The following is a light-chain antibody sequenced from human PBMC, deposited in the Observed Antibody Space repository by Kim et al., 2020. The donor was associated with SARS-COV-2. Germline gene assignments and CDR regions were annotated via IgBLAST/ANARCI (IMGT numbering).Light chain of an antibody. CDR2: YDA. Sequence: APGETATITCGGNKIGRKTVHWYQQRPGQAPVLVIFYDAGRPSGIPERFSGSNSGNTATLTITRVEAGDEADYYCQLWDSDTDHVVFGGGTQLTVL. CDR3: QLWDSDTDHVV. CDR1: KIGRKT. J-gene: IGLJ2*01. V-gene: IGLV3-21*01.